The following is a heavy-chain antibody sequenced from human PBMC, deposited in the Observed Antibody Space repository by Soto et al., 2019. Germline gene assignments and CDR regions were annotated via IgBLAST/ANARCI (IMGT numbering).Heavy chain of an antibody. Sequence: EVQLVESGGGLVQPGGSLRPSRATFGFNGSCNYMKLVRQAPGKGLEWVSVIYSGGSTYYADSVKGRFTISRHNSKNTLYLQMNSLRAEDTAVYYCARAAIETYYYYYYYMDVWGKGTTVTVSS. CDR3: ARAAIETYYYYYYYMDV. V-gene: IGHV3-53*04. CDR2: IYSGGST. CDR1: GFNGSCNY. J-gene: IGHJ6*03.